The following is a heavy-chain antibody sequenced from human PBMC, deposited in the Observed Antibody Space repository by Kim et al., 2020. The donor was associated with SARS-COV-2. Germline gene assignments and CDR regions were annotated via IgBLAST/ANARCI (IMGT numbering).Heavy chain of an antibody. CDR2: ISSSSSTI. Sequence: GGSLRLSCAASGFTFSSYSMNWVRQAPGKGLEWVSYISSSSSTIYYADSVKGRFTISRDNAKNSLYLQMNSLRDEDTAVYYCARDSYYYGSGSYFGPFDYWGQGTLVTVSS. J-gene: IGHJ4*02. CDR1: GFTFSSYS. V-gene: IGHV3-48*02. D-gene: IGHD3-10*01. CDR3: ARDSYYYGSGSYFGPFDY.